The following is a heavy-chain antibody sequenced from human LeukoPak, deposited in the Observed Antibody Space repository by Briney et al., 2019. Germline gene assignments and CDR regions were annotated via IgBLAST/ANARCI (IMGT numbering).Heavy chain of an antibody. CDR3: ARKSSSSWYRARPRAELDY. D-gene: IGHD6-13*01. Sequence: GASVKVSCKASGDTFTGYYMHWVRQAPGQGLEWMGWINPNSDGANYAQKFQGRVTMTRDTSISTAYMELSRLRSDDTAVYYCARKSSSSWYRARPRAELDYWGQGTLVTVSS. J-gene: IGHJ4*02. CDR2: INPNSDGA. V-gene: IGHV1-2*02. CDR1: GDTFTGYY.